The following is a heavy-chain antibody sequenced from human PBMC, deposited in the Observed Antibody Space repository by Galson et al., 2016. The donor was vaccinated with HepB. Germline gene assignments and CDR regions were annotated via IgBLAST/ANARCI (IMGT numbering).Heavy chain of an antibody. Sequence: SLRLSCAASGFALSSFNMNWVHQTPGKGLEWISYISSSRNTIDYADSVKGRFTISRDDAKNSLYLQMYNLSVGDTAIYHCAQEVGWLRFAFGSWGQGTLVTVSS. CDR1: GFALSSFN. J-gene: IGHJ5*01. CDR3: AQEVGWLRFAFGS. D-gene: IGHD5-12*01. CDR2: ISSSRNTI. V-gene: IGHV3-48*01.